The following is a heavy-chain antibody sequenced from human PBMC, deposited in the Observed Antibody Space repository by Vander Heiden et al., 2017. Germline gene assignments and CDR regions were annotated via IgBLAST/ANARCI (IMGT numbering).Heavy chain of an antibody. J-gene: IGHJ5*02. V-gene: IGHV1-2*02. CDR2: INPNSGGT. Sequence: QVQLVQSGAEVKKPGASVKVSCKASGYTFTGYYMHWVRQAPGQGLEWMGWINPNSGGTNYAQKFQGRVTMTRDTSISTAYMELSRLRSDDTAVYYCARGDYDILTGYSYNNWFDPWGQGTLVTVSS. CDR1: GYTFTGYY. CDR3: ARGDYDILTGYSYNNWFDP. D-gene: IGHD3-9*01.